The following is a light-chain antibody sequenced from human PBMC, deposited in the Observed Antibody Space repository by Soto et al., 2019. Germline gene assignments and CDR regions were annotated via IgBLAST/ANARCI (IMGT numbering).Light chain of an antibody. CDR3: QQSYTHPPLT. CDR2: ATS. J-gene: IGKJ2*01. Sequence: DIQMTQSPSSLSASVGDTVTITCRASQSITIYLNWYQQKPGKAPNLLIYATSSLHTGVPSSFTGSGSGTDFTLTTSSLQPEEFATYYCQQSYTHPPLTFGQGTKLEIK. CDR1: QSITIY. V-gene: IGKV1-39*01.